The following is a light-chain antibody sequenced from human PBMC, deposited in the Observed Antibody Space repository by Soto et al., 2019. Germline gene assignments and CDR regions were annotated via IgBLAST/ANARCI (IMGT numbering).Light chain of an antibody. V-gene: IGKV3-11*01. J-gene: IGKJ1*01. CDR2: EAS. CDR3: HQRQSWPRT. Sequence: EIVLTQSPATLSSSPGETATLSCRASQYVGTRLAWYQHKPGQAPRLLIYEASNRASGIPARFSGSGSGTDFTLTISDVQPEDFALYYCHQRQSWPRTFGQGTKVDIK. CDR1: QYVGTR.